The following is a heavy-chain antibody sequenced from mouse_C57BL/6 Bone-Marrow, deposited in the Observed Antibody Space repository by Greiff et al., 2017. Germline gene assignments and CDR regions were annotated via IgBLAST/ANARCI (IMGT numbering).Heavy chain of an antibody. J-gene: IGHJ4*01. Sequence: QVQLKQPGAELVKPGASVKLSCKASGYTFTSYWMHWVKQRPGRGLEWIGRIDPNSGSTKYNEKFKSKATLTVDKPSSTAYMQLSSLTSEDSAVYYCARTRRLRRGGAMDYWGQGTSVTVSS. CDR1: GYTFTSYW. D-gene: IGHD2-4*01. CDR3: ARTRRLRRGGAMDY. CDR2: IDPNSGST. V-gene: IGHV1-72*01.